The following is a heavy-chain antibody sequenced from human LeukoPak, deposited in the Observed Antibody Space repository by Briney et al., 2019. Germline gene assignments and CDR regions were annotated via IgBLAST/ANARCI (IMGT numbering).Heavy chain of an antibody. Sequence: GGSLRLSCAASGFTFSSYGMHWVRQAPGKGLEWVAFIRYDGSNKYYADSVKGRFTISRDNSKNMLYLQMNSLRAEDTAVYYCAKDPPRFGVVIKNWFDPWGQGTLVTVSS. D-gene: IGHD3-3*01. CDR3: AKDPPRFGVVIKNWFDP. CDR2: IRYDGSNK. J-gene: IGHJ5*02. V-gene: IGHV3-30*02. CDR1: GFTFSSYG.